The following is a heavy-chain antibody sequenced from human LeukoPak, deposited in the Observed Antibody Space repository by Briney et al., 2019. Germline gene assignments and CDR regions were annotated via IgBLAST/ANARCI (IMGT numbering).Heavy chain of an antibody. Sequence: ASAKVSCKVSGYTLTDLPMHWVRQAPGKGLEWMGRFDPEDGKTIYAQKFRGRVTVTEDTSTDTAYMELSSLRSDDTAMYYCATHTEYYEDSSGYYAYWGQGTLVTVSS. J-gene: IGHJ4*02. CDR1: GYTLTDLP. V-gene: IGHV1-24*01. CDR2: FDPEDGKT. D-gene: IGHD3-22*01. CDR3: ATHTEYYEDSSGYYAY.